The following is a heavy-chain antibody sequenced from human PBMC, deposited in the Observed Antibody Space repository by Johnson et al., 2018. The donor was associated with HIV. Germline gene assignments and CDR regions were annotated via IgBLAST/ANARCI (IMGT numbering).Heavy chain of an antibody. V-gene: IGHV3-30*02. CDR1: GFTFSTYW. CDR2: IRYDGSNK. D-gene: IGHD2-15*01. Sequence: QVQLVESGGGLVQPGGSLRLSCAASGFTFSTYWMSWVRQAPGKGLEWVAFIRYDGSNKYYADSVKGRFTISRDNSKKTLYLQMNSLRAEDTAVYYCARSYCSGGSCRIHDAFDIWGQGTMVTVSS. J-gene: IGHJ3*02. CDR3: ARSYCSGGSCRIHDAFDI.